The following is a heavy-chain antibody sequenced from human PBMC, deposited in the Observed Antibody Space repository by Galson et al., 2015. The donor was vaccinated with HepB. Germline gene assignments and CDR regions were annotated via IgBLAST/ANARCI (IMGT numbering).Heavy chain of an antibody. CDR2: ISNDGSNK. D-gene: IGHD3-10*02. J-gene: IGHJ5*02. Sequence: SLRLSCAAPGLTFTSHGMHWVRQAPAKGLEWVSVISNDGSNKHYADSVKGRFTISRDNSNNTVHLQMNSLRPEDTAVYYCVKGAYPNIFMSGGWFDPWGQGVLVTVSS. CDR3: VKGAYPNIFMSGGWFDP. CDR1: GLTFTSHG. V-gene: IGHV3-30*18.